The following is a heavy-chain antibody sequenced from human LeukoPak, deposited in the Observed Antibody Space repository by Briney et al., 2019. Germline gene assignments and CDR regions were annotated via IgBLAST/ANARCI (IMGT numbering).Heavy chain of an antibody. CDR2: ISGSGGST. V-gene: IGHV3-23*01. J-gene: IGHJ4*02. Sequence: GGSLRLSRAASGFTFSSYCMTWVRQAPRKGLEWVSAISGSGGSTYYADSVKGRSTISRDNSKNTLYLQMDSLRAEDTAVYYCSRDAGTWGYGYNFDYWGQGTLLTVSS. CDR3: SRDAGTWGYGYNFDY. D-gene: IGHD7-27*01. CDR1: GFTFSSYC.